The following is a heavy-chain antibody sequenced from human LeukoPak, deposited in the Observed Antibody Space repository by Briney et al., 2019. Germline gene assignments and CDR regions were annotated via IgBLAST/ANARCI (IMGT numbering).Heavy chain of an antibody. CDR1: GFTFSSYA. Sequence: GGSLRLSCAASGFTFSSYAMSWVRQAPGKGLEWVSAISGSGGSTIYYADSVKGRFTISRDNAKNSLYLQMNSLRAEDTAVYYCARDPAYYDILTGYYNYGMDVWGKGTTVTVSS. V-gene: IGHV3-23*01. D-gene: IGHD3-9*01. CDR2: ISGSGGSTI. CDR3: ARDPAYYDILTGYYNYGMDV. J-gene: IGHJ6*04.